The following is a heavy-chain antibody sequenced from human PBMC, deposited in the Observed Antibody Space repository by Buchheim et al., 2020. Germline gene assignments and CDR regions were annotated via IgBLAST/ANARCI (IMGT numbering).Heavy chain of an antibody. CDR1: GFTFSSYS. V-gene: IGHV3-23*01. J-gene: IGHJ6*02. Sequence: VQLLESGGSLVQPGGSLRLSCEASGFTFSSYSMTWVRQAPGIGLEWVSGISASGAGPNYADSVKGRFTIPRDNSKNTLYLQMNSLRVEDTAVYYCAKDTRGPDARGRGTT. D-gene: IGHD2-8*02. CDR2: ISASGAGP. CDR3: AKDTRGPDA.